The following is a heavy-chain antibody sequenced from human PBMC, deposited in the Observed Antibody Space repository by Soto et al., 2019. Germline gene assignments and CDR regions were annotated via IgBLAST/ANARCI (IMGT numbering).Heavy chain of an antibody. D-gene: IGHD3-3*01. J-gene: IGHJ6*02. CDR2: IIPIFGTA. Sequence: SVKVSCKASGGTFSSHAISWVRQAPGQGLEWMGGIIPIFGTANYAQKFQGRVTITADESTSTAYMELSSLRSEDTAVYYCARDSRITIFGVVITTYGMDVWGQGTTVTVS. CDR1: GGTFSSHA. V-gene: IGHV1-69*13. CDR3: ARDSRITIFGVVITTYGMDV.